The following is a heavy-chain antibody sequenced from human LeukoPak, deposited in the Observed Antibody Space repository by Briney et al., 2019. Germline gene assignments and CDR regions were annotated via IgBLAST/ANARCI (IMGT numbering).Heavy chain of an antibody. D-gene: IGHD6-19*01. CDR3: VTFRGWYIAH. V-gene: IGHV3-11*03. J-gene: IGHJ4*02. CDR1: GITFSDYY. CDR2: IGRSSTDT. Sequence: GGSLRLSCAASGITFSDYYMTWIRQAPGKGLEWVSSIGRSSTDTKYADSVKGRFTISRDDAKNSVYLQMNSLRAEDTAVYYCVTFRGWYIAHWGQGSLVTVSS.